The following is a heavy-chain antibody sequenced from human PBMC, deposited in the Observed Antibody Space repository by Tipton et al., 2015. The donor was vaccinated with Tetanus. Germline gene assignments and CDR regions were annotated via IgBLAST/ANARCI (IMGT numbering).Heavy chain of an antibody. CDR3: ARGEYGDYWFDP. D-gene: IGHD4-17*01. CDR1: GGSISSGDYY. CDR2: IYYSGST. J-gene: IGHJ5*02. V-gene: IGHV4-30-4*01. Sequence: TLSLTCTVSGGSISSGDYYWSWIRQPPGKGLEWIGYIYYSGSTYYNPSLKSRVTISVDTSKNQFSLKLSSVTAADTAVYYCARGEYGDYWFDPWGQGTLVTVSS.